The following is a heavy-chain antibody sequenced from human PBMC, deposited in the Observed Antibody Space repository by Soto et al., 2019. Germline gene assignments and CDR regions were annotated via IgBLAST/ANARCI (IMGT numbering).Heavy chain of an antibody. CDR2: IIPIFGTA. D-gene: IGHD3-22*01. CDR3: ARCKYYYDSSGYYPNWFDP. J-gene: IGHJ5*02. CDR1: GGTFSSYS. Sequence: SVKVSCKASGGTFSSYSISWVRQAPGQGLEWMGGIIPIFGTANFAQKFQGRVTITADESTSTAYMGLSSLRSEDTAVYYCARCKYYYDSSGYYPNWFDPWGQGTLVTVSS. V-gene: IGHV1-69*13.